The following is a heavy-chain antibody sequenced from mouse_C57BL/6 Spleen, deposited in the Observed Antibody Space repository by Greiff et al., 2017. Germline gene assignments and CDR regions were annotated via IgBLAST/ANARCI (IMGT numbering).Heavy chain of an antibody. Sequence: QVQLQQPGAELVMPGASVKLSCKASGYTFTSYWMHWVKQRPGQGLEWIGEIDPSVSYTNYNQKFKGKSTLTVDKSSSTAYMQLRSLTSEDSAVYYCERWDSNYFDDWGQGTTLTVSS. V-gene: IGHV1-69*01. CDR1: GYTFTSYW. D-gene: IGHD2-5*01. CDR2: IDPSVSYT. J-gene: IGHJ2*01. CDR3: ERWDSNYFDD.